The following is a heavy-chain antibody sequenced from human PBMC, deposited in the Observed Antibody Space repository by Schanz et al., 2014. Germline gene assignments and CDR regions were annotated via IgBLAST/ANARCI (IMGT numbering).Heavy chain of an antibody. Sequence: VQLVESGGGLVKPGGSLRLSCAASGFTSSNAWMTWVRQAPGKGLEWVSYISSVGISKYYADPVKGRFTISRDSAKNSLYLQMNSLRAEDTAVYYCARQRSYFYAMDVWGQGTTVTVSS. CDR2: ISSVGISK. CDR3: ARQRSYFYAMDV. V-gene: IGHV3-11*01. J-gene: IGHJ6*02. CDR1: GFTSSNAW.